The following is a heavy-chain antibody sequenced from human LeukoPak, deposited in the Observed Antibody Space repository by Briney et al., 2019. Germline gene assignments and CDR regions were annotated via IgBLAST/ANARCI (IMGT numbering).Heavy chain of an antibody. CDR1: GYTFTTYY. J-gene: IGHJ6*02. D-gene: IGHD3-22*01. V-gene: IGHV1-46*01. CDR2: INPSGGST. Sequence: ASVKVSCKASGYTFTTYYMHWVRQAPGQGLEWMGIINPSGGSTSYAQKFQGRVTMTRDTSTSTVHMELNSLRSEDTAVYYCAREEIAYYYYGMDVWGQGTTVTVSS. CDR3: AREEIAYYYYGMDV.